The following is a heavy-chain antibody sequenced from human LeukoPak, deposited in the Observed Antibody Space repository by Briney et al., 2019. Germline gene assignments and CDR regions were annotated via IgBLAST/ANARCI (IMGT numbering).Heavy chain of an antibody. Sequence: GGSLRLSCAASGFTFGCYGMSWVRQAPGKGLEWVSFITPNADRASYADSVKGRFTISRDNPRSTLYMQMNSLRDEDTAVYYCAIMHGYYDGSGYWVQWGQGTLVTVSS. CDR1: GFTFGCYG. CDR3: AIMHGYYDGSGYWVQ. J-gene: IGHJ1*01. CDR2: ITPNADRA. V-gene: IGHV3-23*01. D-gene: IGHD3-22*01.